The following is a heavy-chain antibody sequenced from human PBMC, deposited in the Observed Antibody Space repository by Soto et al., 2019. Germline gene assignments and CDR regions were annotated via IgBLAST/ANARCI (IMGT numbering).Heavy chain of an antibody. CDR2: IYWDDDK. CDR1: GFSRSTSGVN. V-gene: IGHV2-5*02. J-gene: IGHJ4*02. Sequence: QITLKESGPTVVKPTQTLTLTCTFSGFSRSTSGVNVGWIRQPPGKTLEWLALIYWDDDKRYRPSLQSRLTITKDTSKNQVVLTLTNRDPVDTATYYCVHRAYWGQGTLVTVSS. CDR3: VHRAY.